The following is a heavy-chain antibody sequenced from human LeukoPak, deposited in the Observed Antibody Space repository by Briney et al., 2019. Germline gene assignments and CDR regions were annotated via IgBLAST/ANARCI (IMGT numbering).Heavy chain of an antibody. CDR3: ARGRFHSGTYPYLDY. D-gene: IGHD1-26*01. Sequence: SETLSLTCTVSGDSISSYFWSWIRQPAGKGLQWIGRLFTTGDITYNPSLTSRVTMSLDTSKNQFSLKLSSVTAADTALYYRARGRFHSGTYPYLDYWGQGTLVTVSS. CDR1: GDSISSYF. CDR2: LFTTGDI. J-gene: IGHJ4*02. V-gene: IGHV4-4*07.